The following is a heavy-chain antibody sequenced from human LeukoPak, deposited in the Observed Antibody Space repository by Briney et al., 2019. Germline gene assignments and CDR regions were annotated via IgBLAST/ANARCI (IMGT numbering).Heavy chain of an antibody. CDR1: GFTFSSYE. J-gene: IGHJ3*02. Sequence: GGSLRHSCAASGFTFSSYEMNWVRQAPGKGLEWVSYIRSSGSTIYYADSVKGRFTISRDNAKNSLYLQMNSLRAEDTAVYYCARGVNDAFDIWGQGTMVTVSS. V-gene: IGHV3-48*03. CDR2: IRSSGSTI. CDR3: ARGVNDAFDI.